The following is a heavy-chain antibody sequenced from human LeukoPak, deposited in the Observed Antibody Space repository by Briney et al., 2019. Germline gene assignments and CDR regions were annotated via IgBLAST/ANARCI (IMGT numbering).Heavy chain of an antibody. CDR3: ARDIDRVFNWFDP. CDR1: GYIFTSYA. J-gene: IGHJ5*02. Sequence: ASVKVSCKASGYIFTSYAMHWVRQAPGQRLEWMGWINAGNGNTKYSQKFQGRVTITRDTSASTVYMELSSLRSEDTAVYYCARDIDRVFNWFDPWGQGSLVTVSS. CDR2: INAGNGNT. D-gene: IGHD6-13*01. V-gene: IGHV1-3*01.